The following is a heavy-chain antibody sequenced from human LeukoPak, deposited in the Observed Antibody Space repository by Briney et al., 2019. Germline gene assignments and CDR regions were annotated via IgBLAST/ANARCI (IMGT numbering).Heavy chain of an antibody. J-gene: IGHJ4*02. CDR2: ISYDGSNK. CDR3: ARDGSYSSGWYGFDY. CDR1: GFTFSSYA. Sequence: PGRSLRLSCAASGFTFSSYAMHWVRQAPGKGLEWVAVISYDGSNKYYADSVKGRFTISRDNSKNTLYLQMNSLRAEDTAVYYCARDGSYSSGWYGFDYWGQGTLVTVSS. D-gene: IGHD6-19*01. V-gene: IGHV3-30-3*01.